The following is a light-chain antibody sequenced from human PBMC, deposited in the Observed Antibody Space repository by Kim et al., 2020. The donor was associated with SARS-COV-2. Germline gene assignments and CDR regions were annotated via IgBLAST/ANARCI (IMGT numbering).Light chain of an antibody. CDR3: SSYTSSSTFYV. CDR2: DVS. Sequence: QAITIPCTGTTSDVGGYNYGSWYQQHPGKAPKLMIYDVSNRPSGVSNRFSGSKSGNTASLTISGLQAEDEADYYCSSYTSSSTFYVFGTGTKVTVL. CDR1: TSDVGGYNY. V-gene: IGLV2-14*03. J-gene: IGLJ1*01.